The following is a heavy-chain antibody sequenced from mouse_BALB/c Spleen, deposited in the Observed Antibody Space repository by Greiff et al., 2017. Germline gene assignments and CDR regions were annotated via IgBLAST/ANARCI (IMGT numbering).Heavy chain of an antibody. CDR1: GFTFSSFG. V-gene: IGHV5-17*02. J-gene: IGHJ4*01. CDR2: ISSGSSTI. D-gene: IGHD2-1*01. Sequence: EVHLVESGGGLVQPGGSRKLSCAASGFTFSSFGMHWVRQAPEKGLEWVAYISSGSSTIYYADTVKGRFTISRDNPKNTLFLQMTSLRSEDTAMYYCARHGNYLYYAMDYWGQGTSVTVSS. CDR3: ARHGNYLYYAMDY.